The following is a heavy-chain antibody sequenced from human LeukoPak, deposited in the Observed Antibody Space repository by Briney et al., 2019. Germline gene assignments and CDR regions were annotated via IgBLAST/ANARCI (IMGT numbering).Heavy chain of an antibody. CDR1: GFTFSSYA. CDR3: AKDRSYDYVWGSYRYFDY. CDR2: ISDSGGST. J-gene: IGHJ4*02. D-gene: IGHD3-16*02. V-gene: IGHV3-23*01. Sequence: GGSLRLSCAASGFTFSSYAMSWVRQAPGKGLEWVSAISDSGGSTYYADSVKGRFTISRDNSKNTLNLQMNSLRAEDTAVYYCAKDRSYDYVWGSYRYFDYWGQGTLVTVSS.